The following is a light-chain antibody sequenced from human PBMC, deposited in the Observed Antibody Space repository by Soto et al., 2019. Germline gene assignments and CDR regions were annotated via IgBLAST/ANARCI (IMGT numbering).Light chain of an antibody. CDR3: XXXXXXXLX. J-gene: IGKJ4*01. Sequence: EIVLTQSPGTLSLSPGERATLSCRASQSVSSSYLAWYQQKPGQAPRLLIYGASIRATGIPDRFSGSGSGTDFTLTISRLEPEXXXXXXXXXXXXXXLXFGGGTKVEIK. CDR1: QSVSSSY. CDR2: GAS. V-gene: IGKV3-20*01.